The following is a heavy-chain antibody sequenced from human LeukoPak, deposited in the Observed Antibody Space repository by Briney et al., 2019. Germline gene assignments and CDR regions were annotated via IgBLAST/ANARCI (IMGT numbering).Heavy chain of an antibody. V-gene: IGHV4-4*07. Sequence: SETLSLTCTVSGGPISSYYWSWIRQPAGKGLEWIGRIYTSGSTNYNPSLKSRVTMSVDTSKNQFSLKLSSVTATDTAVYYCATSSPDCSGGSCYLDYYGMDVWGQGTTVTVSS. CDR2: IYTSGST. D-gene: IGHD2-15*01. J-gene: IGHJ6*02. CDR3: ATSSPDCSGGSCYLDYYGMDV. CDR1: GGPISSYY.